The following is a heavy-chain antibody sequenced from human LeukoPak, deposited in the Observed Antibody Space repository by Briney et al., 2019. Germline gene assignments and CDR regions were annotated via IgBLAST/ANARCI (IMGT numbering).Heavy chain of an antibody. D-gene: IGHD1-26*01. Sequence: SETLSLTCTVSGGSISSSSYYWGWIRQPPGKRLEWIGSIYSSGSNYYNPSLNSRVTLSVDTSKNQFSLKLSSVTAADTAVNYCASLGATGYATLNWFDPWGQGTLVTVSS. J-gene: IGHJ5*02. V-gene: IGHV4-39*01. CDR1: GGSISSSSYY. CDR3: ASLGATGYATLNWFDP. CDR2: IYSSGSN.